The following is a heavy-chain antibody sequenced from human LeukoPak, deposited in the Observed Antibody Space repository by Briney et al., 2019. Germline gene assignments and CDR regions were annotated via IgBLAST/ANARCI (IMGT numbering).Heavy chain of an antibody. J-gene: IGHJ4*02. V-gene: IGHV3-23*01. CDR1: GFTFSNAW. CDR3: ATEVAVYFDY. D-gene: IGHD6-19*01. CDR2: ISGSGGST. Sequence: PGGSLRLSCAASGFTFSNAWMSWVRQAPGKGLEWVSAISGSGGSTYYADSVKGRFTISRDNSKNTLYLQMNSLRAEDTAVYYCATEVAVYFDYWGQGTLVTVSS.